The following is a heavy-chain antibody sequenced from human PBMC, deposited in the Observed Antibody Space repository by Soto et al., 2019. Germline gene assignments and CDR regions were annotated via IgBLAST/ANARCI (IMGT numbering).Heavy chain of an antibody. CDR3: AKDRGSWSGGYYYYGMDV. Sequence: GGSLRLSCAASGFTFSTYWMHWIRQVPGKGLEWVSRINSDASHTYYADSVKGRFTISRDNSKNTLYLQMNSLRAEDTAVYYCAKDRGSWSGGYYYYGMDVWGQGTTVTVSS. D-gene: IGHD3-16*01. J-gene: IGHJ6*02. CDR2: INSDASHT. V-gene: IGHV3-74*01. CDR1: GFTFSTYW.